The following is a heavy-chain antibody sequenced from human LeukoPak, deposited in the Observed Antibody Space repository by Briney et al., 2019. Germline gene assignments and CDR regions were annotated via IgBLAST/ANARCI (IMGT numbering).Heavy chain of an antibody. J-gene: IGHJ4*02. CDR2: VYYSGST. Sequence: SETLSLTCAVSGASISSSGYSWWWVRQPPGKGLEWLGYVYYSGSTEYNPSLRSRVTISLEMSKHQFSLNLTSVTAADTAVYYCASNTGTVFDYWGQGALVTVSS. CDR1: GASISSSGYS. D-gene: IGHD7-27*01. V-gene: IGHV4-61*05. CDR3: ASNTGTVFDY.